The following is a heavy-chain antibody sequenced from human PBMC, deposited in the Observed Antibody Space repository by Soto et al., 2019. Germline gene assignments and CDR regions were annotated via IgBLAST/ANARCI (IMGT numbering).Heavy chain of an antibody. CDR2: IKFDGSFT. V-gene: IGHV3-74*01. CDR3: ARGLRNYYGVDV. CDR1: GFTFSDYW. J-gene: IGHJ6*02. Sequence: EVQLVESGGGLVQPGGSLRLSCVASGFTFSDYWIHWVRQAPGNGLVWVSRIKFDGSFTSHADSVKGRFTISRDNARNTVHLQMDSLRAEDTGVYYCARGLRNYYGVDVWGQGTTVTVSS. D-gene: IGHD4-17*01.